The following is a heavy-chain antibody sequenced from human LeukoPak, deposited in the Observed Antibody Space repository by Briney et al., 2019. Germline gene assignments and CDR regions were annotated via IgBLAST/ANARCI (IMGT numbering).Heavy chain of an antibody. V-gene: IGHV4-34*01. CDR1: GGSFSGYY. D-gene: IGHD4-17*01. J-gene: IGHJ3*02. CDR2: INHSGST. CDR3: ARDLVTVTKGFDI. Sequence: PSETLSLTCAVYGGSFSGYYWSWIRQPPGKGLEWIGEINHSGSTNYNPSLKSRVTISIDTSNNQFSLKLSSVTAADTAVYYCARDLVTVTKGFDIWGQGTMVSVSS.